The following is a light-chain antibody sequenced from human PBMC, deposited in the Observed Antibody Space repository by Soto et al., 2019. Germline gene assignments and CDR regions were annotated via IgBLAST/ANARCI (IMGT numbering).Light chain of an antibody. V-gene: IGKV1-5*01. CDR1: QRIRSR. CDR3: QQYNTYPWT. Sequence: DIPMSQSPSTLSASVRDRVTVTCRASQRIRSRLAWYQQKPGKAPKVLIYDASSLESGVPSRFSGSESGTEFTLTISSLQPDDFATYYCQQYNTYPWTFGQGTKVEIK. CDR2: DAS. J-gene: IGKJ1*01.